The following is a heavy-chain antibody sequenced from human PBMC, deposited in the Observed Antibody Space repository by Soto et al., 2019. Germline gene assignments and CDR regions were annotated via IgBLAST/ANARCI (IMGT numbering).Heavy chain of an antibody. Sequence: QVQLVESGGGVVQPGRSLRLSCAASGFNFSSYAMHWVRQAPGKGLEWVAVISYDGSNKYYADSVKCRFTISRDNSKNTLYLQMNSLRGEDTAVYYCARGRSGSPNFDYWGQGTLVTVSS. J-gene: IGHJ4*02. V-gene: IGHV3-30-3*01. CDR3: ARGRSGSPNFDY. CDR1: GFNFSSYA. CDR2: ISYDGSNK. D-gene: IGHD1-26*01.